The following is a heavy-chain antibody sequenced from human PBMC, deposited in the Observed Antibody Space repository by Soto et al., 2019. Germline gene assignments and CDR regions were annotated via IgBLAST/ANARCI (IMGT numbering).Heavy chain of an antibody. CDR2: ISGSGGIT. CDR3: AKSAMVRGGGWFDP. D-gene: IGHD3-10*01. J-gene: IGHJ5*02. V-gene: IGHV3-23*01. Sequence: EVQLLESGGGLVQPGGSLRLSCAASGFTFSSYAMSWVRQAPGKGLEWVSDISGSGGITYYADSVKGRFTISRDNSKNTLYLQMNRRRAEDTAVYYCAKSAMVRGGGWFDPWGQGNLVTVSS. CDR1: GFTFSSYA.